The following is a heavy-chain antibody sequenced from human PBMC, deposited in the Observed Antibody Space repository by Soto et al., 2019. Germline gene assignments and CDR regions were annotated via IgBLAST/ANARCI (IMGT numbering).Heavy chain of an antibody. J-gene: IGHJ3*02. CDR3: ARVSDSSGYYWPAGDAFDI. V-gene: IGHV3-30-3*01. Sequence: QVQLVESGGGVVQPGRSLRLSCAASGFTFSSYAMHWVRQAPGKGLEWVAVISYDGSNKYYADSVKGRFTISRDNSKNTLYLQMNSLRAEDTAVYYCARVSDSSGYYWPAGDAFDIWGQGTMVTVSS. D-gene: IGHD3-22*01. CDR1: GFTFSSYA. CDR2: ISYDGSNK.